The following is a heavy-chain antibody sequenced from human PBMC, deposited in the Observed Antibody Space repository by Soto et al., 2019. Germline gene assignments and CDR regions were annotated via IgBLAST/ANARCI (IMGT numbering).Heavy chain of an antibody. V-gene: IGHV4-34*01. J-gene: IGHJ5*02. Sequence: KPSETVAPTSVVYGWPFSGYCWRCVGLPPGTGMRWIRESNHNGSTDYSPSLKTRVNISVDKSKNLISLKVSSVTVADTAVYDRARIRVFGWSDTWGQGTLVTVSS. D-gene: IGHD6-6*01. CDR2: SNHNGST. CDR3: ARIRVFGWSDT. CDR1: GWPFSGYC.